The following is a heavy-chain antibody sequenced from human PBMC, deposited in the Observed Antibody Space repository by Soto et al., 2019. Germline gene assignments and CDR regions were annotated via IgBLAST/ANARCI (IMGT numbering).Heavy chain of an antibody. J-gene: IGHJ1*01. CDR1: GGTFSGYA. CDR2: IIPILGIT. CDR3: ARDPSSITVTTSSEDFQH. D-gene: IGHD1-20*01. V-gene: IGHV1-69*01. Sequence: QAQLMQSGAEVKKPGSSVKVSCKSSGGTFSGYAISWVRQAPGQGLEWMGGIIPILGITNYAQKFQGRITIAADDSTGTVYMDLRSLRSEYTAVYYCARDPSSITVTTSSEDFQHWGQGTLVSVSS.